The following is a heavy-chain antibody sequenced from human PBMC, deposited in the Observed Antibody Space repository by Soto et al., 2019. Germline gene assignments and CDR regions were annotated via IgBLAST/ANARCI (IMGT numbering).Heavy chain of an antibody. V-gene: IGHV1-69*06. CDR2: IIRIFGTA. Sequence: ASVKVSFKASGGTVSSYAISWLRQAPGQGLEWMGGIIRIFGTANYAQKFQGRVTITADKSTSTAYMELSSLRSEDTAVYYCAREGGIYCGGDCSSPYYYGMDVWGQGTTVTVSS. CDR1: GGTVSSYA. D-gene: IGHD2-21*02. J-gene: IGHJ6*02. CDR3: AREGGIYCGGDCSSPYYYGMDV.